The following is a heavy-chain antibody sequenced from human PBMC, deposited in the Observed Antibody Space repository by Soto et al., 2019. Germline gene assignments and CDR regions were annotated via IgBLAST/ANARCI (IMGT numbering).Heavy chain of an antibody. V-gene: IGHV4-59*01. CDR3: ARGYGATTNPPGY. J-gene: IGHJ4*02. D-gene: IGHD4-4*01. Sequence: SETLSLTCTVSGGSISNYYWSWIRQSPGKGLEWIGYIYYRGSTNYNPSLESRVTISVDTSKNQFSLKLSSVTAADTAVYYCARGYGATTNPPGYWGQGTLVTVS. CDR1: GGSISNYY. CDR2: IYYRGST.